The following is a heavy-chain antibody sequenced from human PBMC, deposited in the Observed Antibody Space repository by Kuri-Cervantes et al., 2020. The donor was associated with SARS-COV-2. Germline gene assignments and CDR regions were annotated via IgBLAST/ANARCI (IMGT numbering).Heavy chain of an antibody. J-gene: IGHJ4*02. D-gene: IGHD6-6*01. CDR2: ISWNSGSI. Sequence: GGSLRLSCAASGFTFDDYAMHWVRQAPGKGLEWVSGISWNSGSIGYADSVKGRFTISRDNSKNTLYLQMNSLRAEDTAVYYCAKRTSTGEYSIPSGPLDYWGQGTLVTVSS. CDR1: GFTFDDYA. CDR3: AKRTSTGEYSIPSGPLDY. V-gene: IGHV3-9*01.